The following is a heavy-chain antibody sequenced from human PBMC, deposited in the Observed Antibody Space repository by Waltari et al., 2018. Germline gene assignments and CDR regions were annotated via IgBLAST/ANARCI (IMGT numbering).Heavy chain of an antibody. CDR3: ARVGDYHGSGRFGLDV. D-gene: IGHD3-10*01. Sequence: QVQLQQWGAGLLKPSETLSLTCAVYDGSFSGYFWSWIRQSPVKGREWIGQINRDGSNIYNPSLKSRVAMSVDTLKSQISLRLTSVTAVDAAVYYCARVGDYHGSGRFGLDVWGQGTRVTVSS. CDR1: DGSFSGYF. J-gene: IGHJ6*02. CDR2: INRDGSN. V-gene: IGHV4-34*01.